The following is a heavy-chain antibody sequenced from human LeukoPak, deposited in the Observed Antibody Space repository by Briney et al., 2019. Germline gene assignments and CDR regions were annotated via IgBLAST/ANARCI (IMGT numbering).Heavy chain of an antibody. V-gene: IGHV4-59*01. CDR2: IYNSGST. D-gene: IGHD3-10*01. J-gene: IGHJ4*02. CDR3: ARAPLLWFGELFDYYFDY. CDR1: GGSISSYY. Sequence: PSETLSLTCTVSGGSISSYYWTWIRQPPGKGLEWIGYIYNSGSTNYNPSLKSRVTISIDTSKNRFSLKLSSVTAADTAVYYCARAPLLWFGELFDYYFDYWGQGTLVTVSS.